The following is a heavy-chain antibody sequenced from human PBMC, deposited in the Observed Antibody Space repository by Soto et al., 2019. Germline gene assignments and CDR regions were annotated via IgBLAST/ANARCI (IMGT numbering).Heavy chain of an antibody. D-gene: IGHD2-15*01. Sequence: ESLKISCKGSGDRFTSYWIGWVRQMPGKGLEWMGIIYPGDSDTRYSPSFQGQVTISADKSISTAYLQWSSLKASDTAMYYCARWLDCSGGSCYSGFDYWGQGTLVTVSS. CDR3: ARWLDCSGGSCYSGFDY. J-gene: IGHJ4*02. CDR1: GDRFTSYW. CDR2: IYPGDSDT. V-gene: IGHV5-51*01.